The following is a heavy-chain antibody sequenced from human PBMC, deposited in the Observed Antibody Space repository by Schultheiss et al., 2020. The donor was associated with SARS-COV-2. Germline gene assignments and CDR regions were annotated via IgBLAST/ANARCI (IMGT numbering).Heavy chain of an antibody. V-gene: IGHV1-69*04. CDR2: IIPILGIA. Sequence: KISCKASGGTFSSYTISWVRQAPGQGLEWMGRIIPILGIANYAQKFQGRVTITADKSTSTAYMELSSLRSEDTAVYYCARDSDYNRGNYYYYYYMDVWGKGTTVTVSS. J-gene: IGHJ6*03. D-gene: IGHD4-11*01. CDR1: GGTFSSYT. CDR3: ARDSDYNRGNYYYYYYMDV.